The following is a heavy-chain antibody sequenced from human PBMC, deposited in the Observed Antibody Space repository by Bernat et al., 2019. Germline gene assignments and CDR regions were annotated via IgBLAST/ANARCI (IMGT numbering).Heavy chain of an antibody. D-gene: IGHD5-18*01. V-gene: IGHV4-4*02. CDR2: VLHSGRT. CDR3: VREYSSSWPTFDY. Sequence: VQLQESGPGLVKPSGTLSLTCAVSGGSISSNNWWSWVRQPPGKGPEWIGEVLHSGRTNYNPSLKSRVTISVDKSKNQLSLMLTSVTAADTAVYYCVREYSSSWPTFDYWGQGILVTVSS. J-gene: IGHJ4*02. CDR1: GGSISSNNW.